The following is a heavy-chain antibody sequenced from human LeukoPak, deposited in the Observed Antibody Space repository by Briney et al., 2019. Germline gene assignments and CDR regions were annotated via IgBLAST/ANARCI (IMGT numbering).Heavy chain of an antibody. CDR3: AKGRAIEAFDI. D-gene: IGHD3-22*01. J-gene: IGHJ3*02. Sequence: GGSLRLSCAASGVTFSSYSMNWVRQAPGKGLEWVSSISSSSSYIYYADSVKGRFTISRDNAKNSLYLQMNSLRAEDTAVYYCAKGRAIEAFDIWGQGTMVTVSS. CDR2: ISSSSSYI. V-gene: IGHV3-21*01. CDR1: GVTFSSYS.